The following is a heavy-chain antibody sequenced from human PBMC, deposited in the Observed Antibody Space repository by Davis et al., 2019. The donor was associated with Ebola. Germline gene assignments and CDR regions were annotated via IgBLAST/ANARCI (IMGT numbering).Heavy chain of an antibody. Sequence: GESLKISCEVSGLNFNTYPMNWVRQAPGKGLEHVSSITTNGGSTYYRDSVQGRFTISRDNYKNTLYLQMSSLRAEDTAVYYCVKEYHYDTSGYYYGNFEYWGQGTLVTVSS. D-gene: IGHD3-22*01. CDR2: ITTNGGST. CDR1: GLNFNTYP. CDR3: VKEYHYDTSGYYYGNFEY. J-gene: IGHJ4*02. V-gene: IGHV3-64D*08.